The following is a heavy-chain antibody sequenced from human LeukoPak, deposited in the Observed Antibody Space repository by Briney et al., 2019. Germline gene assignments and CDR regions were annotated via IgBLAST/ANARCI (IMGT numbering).Heavy chain of an antibody. V-gene: IGHV1-2*02. CDR1: GYTFTGCY. Sequence: GASVKVSCKASGYTFTGCYMHWVRQAPGQGLEWMGWINPNSGGTNYAQKFQGRVTMTRDTSISTAYMELSRLRSDDTAMYYCARVLATQTYYYYMDVWGKGTTVTVSS. D-gene: IGHD5-12*01. CDR3: ARVLATQTYYYYMDV. J-gene: IGHJ6*03. CDR2: INPNSGGT.